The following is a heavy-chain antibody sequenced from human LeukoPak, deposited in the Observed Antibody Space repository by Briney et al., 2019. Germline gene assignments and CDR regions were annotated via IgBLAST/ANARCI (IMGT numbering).Heavy chain of an antibody. V-gene: IGHV1-2*02. J-gene: IGHJ4*02. Sequence: ASVKVSCKASGYTFTGYYMHWVRQAPGQGLEWMGWINPKSGGTNYAQKFQGRGTMTRDTSISTAYMELSRLRSDDTAVYYCARAEALYDSSGYYEDYWGQGTLVTVSS. D-gene: IGHD3-22*01. CDR2: INPKSGGT. CDR3: ARAEALYDSSGYYEDY. CDR1: GYTFTGYY.